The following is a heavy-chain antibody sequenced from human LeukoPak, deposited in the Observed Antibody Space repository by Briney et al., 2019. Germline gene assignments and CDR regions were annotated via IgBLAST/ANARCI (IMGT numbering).Heavy chain of an antibody. CDR2: IIPIFGTA. D-gene: IGHD3-3*01. V-gene: IGHV1-69*13. Sequence: SVKVSCKASGGTFSSYAISWVRQAPGHGLEWMGGIIPIFGTANYAQKFQGRVTITADESTSTAYMELSSLRSEDTSVYYCTRVILYDFWSGYYNLFDPWGQGTLVTVSS. CDR1: GGTFSSYA. J-gene: IGHJ5*02. CDR3: TRVILYDFWSGYYNLFDP.